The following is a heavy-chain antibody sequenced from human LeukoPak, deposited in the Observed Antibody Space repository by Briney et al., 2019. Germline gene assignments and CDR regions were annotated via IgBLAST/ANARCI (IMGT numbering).Heavy chain of an antibody. CDR2: IWYDGSNK. CDR3: AKGALYYYYYMDV. J-gene: IGHJ6*03. Sequence: GGSLRLSCAASGFTFSSYGMHWVRQAPGKGLEWVAVIWYDGSNKYYADSVKGRFTISRDNSKNTLYLHMNSLRAEDTAVYYCAKGALYYYYYMDVWGKGTTVTVSS. CDR1: GFTFSSYG. V-gene: IGHV3-33*06.